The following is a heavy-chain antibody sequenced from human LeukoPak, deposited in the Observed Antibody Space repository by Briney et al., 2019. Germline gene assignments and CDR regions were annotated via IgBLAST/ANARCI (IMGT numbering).Heavy chain of an antibody. J-gene: IGHJ6*03. D-gene: IGHD3/OR15-3a*01. Sequence: SETLSLTCTVSGGSISSYYWSWIRQPPGKGLEWIGYIYYSGSTNYNPSLKSRVTILVDTSKNQFSLKLSSVTAADTAVYYCARVGWSGYYYYYMDVWGKGTTVTISS. CDR2: IYYSGST. V-gene: IGHV4-59*01. CDR1: GGSISSYY. CDR3: ARVGWSGYYYYYMDV.